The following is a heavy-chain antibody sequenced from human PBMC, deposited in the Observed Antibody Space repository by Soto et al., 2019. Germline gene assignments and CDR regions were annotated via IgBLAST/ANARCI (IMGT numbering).Heavy chain of an antibody. V-gene: IGHV3-33*01. CDR2: IQNDGGKI. D-gene: IGHD3-10*01. CDR3: ARDIWFGEYRYFDL. Sequence: QVQLVESGGGVVQPGRSLRLSCAATGLTLSIDGIHWVRPATGKGLEWLAFIQNDGGKIDYAYSVKGRFTVSRYNSKNTGYLQMNCLGADGTALYYCARDIWFGEYRYFDLWGRVTLVIVSS. CDR1: GLTLSIDG. J-gene: IGHJ2*01.